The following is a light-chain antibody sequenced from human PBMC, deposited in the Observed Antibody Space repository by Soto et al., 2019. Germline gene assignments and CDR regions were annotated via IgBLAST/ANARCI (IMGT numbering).Light chain of an antibody. CDR1: SSTAGGFNV. J-gene: IGLJ1*01. Sequence: QSALTQPASVSGSPGQSITISCTGTSSTAGGFNVVSWYQQHPGKAPKVIIYEGIKRPSGVSNRFSGSNSGSTASLTISGLQAEDEADYYCCSYVGATTYVFGTGTKV. CDR2: EGI. V-gene: IGLV2-23*01. CDR3: CSYVGATTYV.